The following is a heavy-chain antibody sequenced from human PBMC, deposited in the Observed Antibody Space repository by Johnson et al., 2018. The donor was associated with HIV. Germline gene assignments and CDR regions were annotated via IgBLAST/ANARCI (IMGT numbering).Heavy chain of an antibody. CDR3: AKDLGGAYCGGDCYGAFDI. Sequence: PGGSLRLSCAASGFTFSSYAMSWVRQAPGKGLEWVSAISGSGGSTYYADSVKGRFTISRDNSKNTLFLQMNSLRTEDTAVYYCAKDLGGAYCGGDCYGAFDIWGQGTMVTVSS. CDR2: ISGSGGST. V-gene: IGHV3-23*01. D-gene: IGHD2-21*02. J-gene: IGHJ3*02. CDR1: GFTFSSYA.